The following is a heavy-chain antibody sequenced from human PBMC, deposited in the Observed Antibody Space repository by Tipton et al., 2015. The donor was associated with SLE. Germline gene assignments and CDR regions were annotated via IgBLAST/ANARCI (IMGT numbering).Heavy chain of an antibody. CDR1: GFTFSSYW. Sequence: SLRLSCAASGFTFSSYWMSWVCQAPGKGLEWVANIKQDGSEKYYVDSVKGRFTISRDNAKNSLYLQMNNLRAEDTAVYYCARFGIAAAGYFDYWGQGTLVTVSS. J-gene: IGHJ4*02. CDR3: ARFGIAAAGYFDY. CDR2: IKQDGSEK. V-gene: IGHV3-7*01. D-gene: IGHD6-13*01.